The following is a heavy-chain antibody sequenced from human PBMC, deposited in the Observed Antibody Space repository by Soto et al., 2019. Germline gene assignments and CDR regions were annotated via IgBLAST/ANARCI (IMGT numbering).Heavy chain of an antibody. CDR2: INHSGST. D-gene: IGHD2-15*01. J-gene: IGHJ3*02. CDR1: DGSFSGYY. Sequence: PSETLFLTCAVFDGSFSGYYWSWIRGPPGKGLEWIGEINHSGSTIYNPSLKSRVTISVDTSKNQFSLHLRSVTAADTAIYYCLRETPGYPGRAFQIWGQGKMVTVS. CDR3: LRETPGYPGRAFQI. V-gene: IGHV4-34*01.